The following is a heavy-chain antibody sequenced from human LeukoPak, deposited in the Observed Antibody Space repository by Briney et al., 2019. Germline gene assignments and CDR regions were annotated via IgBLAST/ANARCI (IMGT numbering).Heavy chain of an antibody. V-gene: IGHV1-18*01. Sequence: ASVKVSCKGSGYTFTRYGISWGRQAPGQGGERMGWIRAYNGNTRYAQKLQGRVTITTDTATRKEYIEKRRERSDDTAVYYCARDTTMVRRPSPRWWFDPWGQGTLVTVSS. CDR2: IRAYNGNT. CDR1: GYTFTRYG. D-gene: IGHD3-10*01. CDR3: ARDTTMVRRPSPRWWFDP. J-gene: IGHJ5*02.